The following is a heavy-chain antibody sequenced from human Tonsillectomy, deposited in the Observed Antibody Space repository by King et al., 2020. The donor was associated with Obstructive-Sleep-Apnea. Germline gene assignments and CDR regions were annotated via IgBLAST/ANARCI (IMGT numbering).Heavy chain of an antibody. V-gene: IGHV1-8*01. CDR2: MNPNIGNT. Sequence: VQLVESGAEVQKPGASVKVSCKASGYTFSSAEIHWVRQAPGQGLEWRGGMNPNIGNTAYVQKFQGRVTMTRNPSINTAYMELRSLRSTDTAVYFCARGSSRSFDIWGQGTLVTVS. CDR1: GYTFSSAE. CDR3: ARGSSRSFDI. D-gene: IGHD6-13*01. J-gene: IGHJ4*02.